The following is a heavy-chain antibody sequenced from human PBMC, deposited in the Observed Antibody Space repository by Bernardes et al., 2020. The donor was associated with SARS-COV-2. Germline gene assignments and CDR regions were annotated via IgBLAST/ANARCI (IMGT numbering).Heavy chain of an antibody. J-gene: IGHJ4*02. CDR3: AKDDDRPLFGAPGFDS. Sequence: GGSLRLSCAASGFTFPKYDMSWVRQAPGTGLEWVSGISGSGNTTYYADSVKGRFTISRDNSKNTLFLQMDSLRAEDTAVYYCAKDDDRPLFGAPGFDSWGQGTLVTVSS. D-gene: IGHD3-3*01. CDR2: ISGSGNTT. CDR1: GFTFPKYD. V-gene: IGHV3-23*01.